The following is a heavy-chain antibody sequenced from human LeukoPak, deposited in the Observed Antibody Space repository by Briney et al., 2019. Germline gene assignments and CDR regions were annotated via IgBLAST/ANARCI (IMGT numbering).Heavy chain of an antibody. CDR1: GFSFSYYY. V-gene: IGHV3-7*01. Sequence: PGGSLRLSCAVSGFSFSYYYMSWVRQAPGKGLEWVANISPDGCEKNYGDSVKGRFNISRDNAKNSLYLQLNSLRAEDTAVFYCARVGVVTDDAFDIWGQGTLVTVSS. CDR3: ARVGVVTDDAFDI. J-gene: IGHJ3*02. CDR2: ISPDGCEK. D-gene: IGHD3-3*01.